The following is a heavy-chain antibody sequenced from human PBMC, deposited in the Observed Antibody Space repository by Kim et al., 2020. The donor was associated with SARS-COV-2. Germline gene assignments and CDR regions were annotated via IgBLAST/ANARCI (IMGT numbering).Heavy chain of an antibody. CDR3: STGYCSGDTCLP. V-gene: IGHV3-15*01. J-gene: IGHJ6*02. CDR2: IKSKGAGGTT. Sequence: GGSLRLSCAGSGFRFSNAWMSWVRQAPEKGLEWLGRIKSKGAGGTTEYAAPVKGRFTISRDDSKNTLYLEMNSLKTEDTAVYYSSTGYCSGDTCLPWGQGTTVTVSS. D-gene: IGHD2-15*01. CDR1: GFRFSNAW.